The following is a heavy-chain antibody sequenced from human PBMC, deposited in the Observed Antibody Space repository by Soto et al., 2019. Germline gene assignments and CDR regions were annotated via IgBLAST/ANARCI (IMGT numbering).Heavy chain of an antibody. D-gene: IGHD3-22*01. V-gene: IGHV4-59*01. CDR1: GGSISSYY. J-gene: IGHJ4*02. Sequence: QVQLQESGPGLVKPSETLSLTCTVSGGSISSYYWSWIRQPPGKGLEWIGYIYYSGSTNYTPSLKSRVTISVDTSKNQFSLKLSSVTAADTAVYYCARGVTHYYDSSGLTNWGQGTLVTVSS. CDR2: IYYSGST. CDR3: ARGVTHYYDSSGLTN.